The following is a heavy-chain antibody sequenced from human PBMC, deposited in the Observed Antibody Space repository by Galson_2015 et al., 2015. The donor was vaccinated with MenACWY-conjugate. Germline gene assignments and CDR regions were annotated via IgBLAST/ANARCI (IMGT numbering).Heavy chain of an antibody. CDR2: IYSDDNT. CDR3: ARSYRSDRGGNWFDP. CDR1: GFGFSNYA. D-gene: IGHD6-19*01. J-gene: IGHJ5*02. Sequence: SLRLSCAASGFGFSNYAMSWVRQAPGKGLEWVSVIYSDDNTYYADFVKGRFTISRDNSKNTLYLQMNGLRAEDTAVYYCARSYRSDRGGNWFDPWGQGTLVTVSS. V-gene: IGHV3-23*03.